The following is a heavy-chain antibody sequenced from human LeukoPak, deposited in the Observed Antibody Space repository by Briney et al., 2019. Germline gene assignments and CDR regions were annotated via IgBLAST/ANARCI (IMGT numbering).Heavy chain of an antibody. D-gene: IGHD6-13*01. J-gene: IGHJ4*02. Sequence: PGVSLRLSCAASGFTFRSYAMSWVRQARGKGLEWVSAISGSGGSTYYGDSVKGRFTISRDNSKNTLYLQMNSLRAEDTAVYYCATHRHSSSWYAEPDLVNWGQGTLVTVSS. CDR1: GFTFRSYA. CDR3: ATHRHSSSWYAEPDLVN. CDR2: ISGSGGST. V-gene: IGHV3-23*01.